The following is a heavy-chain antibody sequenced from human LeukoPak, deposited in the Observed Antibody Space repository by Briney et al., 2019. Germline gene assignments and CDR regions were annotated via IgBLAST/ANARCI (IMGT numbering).Heavy chain of an antibody. CDR1: GFTFSSYW. D-gene: IGHD3-22*01. V-gene: IGHV3-7*01. Sequence: GGSLRLSCAASGFTFSSYWMSWVRQAPGKGLEWVANINQDGSEKLYVDSLKGRFTISRDNAKNSLYLQMNSLRAEDTAVYYCARWNHYDSNGYYWGFDYWGQGTLVTVSS. J-gene: IGHJ4*02. CDR3: ARWNHYDSNGYYWGFDY. CDR2: INQDGSEK.